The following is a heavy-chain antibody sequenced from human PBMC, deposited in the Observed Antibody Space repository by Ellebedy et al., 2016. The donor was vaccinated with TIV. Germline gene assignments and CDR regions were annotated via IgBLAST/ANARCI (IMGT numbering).Heavy chain of an antibody. CDR1: GFIFSDYY. D-gene: IGHD6-13*01. CDR3: ARDVRFIDQQHNWFDP. CDR2: ISSSGTPI. Sequence: GESLKISCAASGFIFSDYYMSWIRQAPGKGLEWISYISSSGTPIYYADSVKGRFTISRDNAKNSLDLQMNSLRADDTAVYYCARDVRFIDQQHNWFDPWGQGTLVTVSS. V-gene: IGHV3-11*01. J-gene: IGHJ5*02.